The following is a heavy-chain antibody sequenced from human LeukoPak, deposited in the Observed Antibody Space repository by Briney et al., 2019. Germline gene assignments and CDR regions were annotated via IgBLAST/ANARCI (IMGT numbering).Heavy chain of an antibody. CDR2: INSDGSST. Sequence: GGSLRLSCAASGFTFSSYWMHWVRQAPGKGLVWVSRINSDGSSTSYADSVKGRFTISRDNAKNTLYLQMNSLRAEDTAVYYCARRSSGSPPYYFGYWGQGTLVTVSS. CDR1: GFTFSSYW. V-gene: IGHV3-74*01. CDR3: ARRSSGSPPYYFGY. J-gene: IGHJ4*02. D-gene: IGHD1-26*01.